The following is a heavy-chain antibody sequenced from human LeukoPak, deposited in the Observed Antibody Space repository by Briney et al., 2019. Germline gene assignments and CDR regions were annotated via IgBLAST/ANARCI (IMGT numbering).Heavy chain of an antibody. D-gene: IGHD3-10*01. J-gene: IGHJ4*02. CDR3: ARGEPMDPGYFDH. V-gene: IGHV4-34*01. CDR2: INHSGST. Sequence: SETLSLTCAVYGGSFSGYYWSWIRQPPGKGLEWIGEINHSGSTNYNPSLKSRVTISVDTSKNQFSLKLSSVTAADTAVYYCARGEPMDPGYFDHWGQGTLVTVSS. CDR1: GGSFSGYY.